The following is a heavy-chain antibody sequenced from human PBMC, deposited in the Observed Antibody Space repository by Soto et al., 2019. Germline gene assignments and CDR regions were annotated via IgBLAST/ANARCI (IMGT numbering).Heavy chain of an antibody. D-gene: IGHD1-1*01. J-gene: IGHJ4*02. Sequence: GGSLRLSCAASGFSFSSYAMHWVRQAPGKGLEWVAVISYDGRNKYYADSVKGRFTISRDNSKNTLYLQMNSLRAEDTAVYYCARELERLFDYWGQGTLVTVSS. V-gene: IGHV3-30*04. CDR1: GFSFSSYA. CDR3: ARELERLFDY. CDR2: ISYDGRNK.